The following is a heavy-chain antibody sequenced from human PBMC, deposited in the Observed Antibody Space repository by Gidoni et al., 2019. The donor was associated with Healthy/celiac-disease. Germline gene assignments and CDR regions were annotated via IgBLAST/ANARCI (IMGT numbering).Heavy chain of an antibody. V-gene: IGHV3-30-3*01. D-gene: IGHD5-18*01. CDR1: GFTFSSYA. CDR2: ISYDGSNK. CDR3: ASSGYSYGTYYYGMDV. Sequence: QVQLVESGGGVVQPGRSLRLSCAASGFTFSSYAMHWVRQAPGKGLEWVAVISYDGSNKYYADSVKGRFTISRDNSKNTLYLQMNSLRAEDTAVYYCASSGYSYGTYYYGMDVWGQGTTVTVSS. J-gene: IGHJ6*02.